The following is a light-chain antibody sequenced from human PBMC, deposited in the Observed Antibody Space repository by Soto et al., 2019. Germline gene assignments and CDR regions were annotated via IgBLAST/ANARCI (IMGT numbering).Light chain of an antibody. J-gene: IGKJ2*01. CDR2: TAS. V-gene: IGKV1-39*01. CDR3: QQSYSLPYT. Sequence: DIQMTQSPSSLSASVGDRVTITCRASQSISTYLIWYQQKSEKAPKVLISTASTLQSGVPSRFGGTGSGTDFTLTISSLQPEDFATYYCQQSYSLPYTFGQGTKLENK. CDR1: QSISTY.